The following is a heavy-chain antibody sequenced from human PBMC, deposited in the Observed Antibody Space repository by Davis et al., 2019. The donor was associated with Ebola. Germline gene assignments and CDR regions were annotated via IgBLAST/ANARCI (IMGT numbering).Heavy chain of an antibody. V-gene: IGHV1-2*02. CDR1: GYTFTGYY. D-gene: IGHD2-2*02. CDR3: ARDRPAAIRSVNWFDP. CDR2: INPNSGGT. J-gene: IGHJ5*02. Sequence: ASVTVSCKASGYTFTGYYMHWVRQAPGQGLGWMGWINPNSGGTNYAQKFQGRVTMTRDTSISTAYMELSRLRSDDTAVYYCARDRPAAIRSVNWFDPWGQGTLVTVSS.